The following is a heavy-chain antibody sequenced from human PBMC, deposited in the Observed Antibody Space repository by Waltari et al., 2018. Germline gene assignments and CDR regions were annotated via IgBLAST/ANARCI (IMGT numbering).Heavy chain of an antibody. CDR3: ARDPGTSGYVRDAFDI. J-gene: IGHJ3*02. D-gene: IGHD5-12*01. Sequence: QVQLVQSGTEVKKPGASVKVSCKASGYPFTAYYMHWVRQAPGQGLEWMGISNPSGDITTYAQKFQGRVTMTRDTSTTTVYMELSRLRSEDTAVYYCARDPGTSGYVRDAFDIWGQGTVVTVSS. V-gene: IGHV1-46*01. CDR1: GYPFTAYY. CDR2: SNPSGDIT.